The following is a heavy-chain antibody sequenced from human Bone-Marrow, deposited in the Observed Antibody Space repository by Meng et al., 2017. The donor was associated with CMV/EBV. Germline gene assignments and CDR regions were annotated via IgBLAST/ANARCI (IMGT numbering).Heavy chain of an antibody. CDR2: INHSGST. CDR1: GGSISSSSYY. D-gene: IGHD6-6*01. CDR3: ATNSQSIAAPRNWYYFDY. V-gene: IGHV4-39*07. Sequence: SETLSLTCTVSGGSISSSSYYWSWIRQPPGKGLEWIGEINHSGSTNYNPSLKSRVTISVDTSKNQFSLKLGSVTAADTAVYYCATNSQSIAAPRNWYYFDYWGQGTLVTVSS. J-gene: IGHJ4*02.